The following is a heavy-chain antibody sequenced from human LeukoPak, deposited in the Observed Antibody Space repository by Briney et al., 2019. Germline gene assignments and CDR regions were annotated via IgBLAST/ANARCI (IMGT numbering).Heavy chain of an antibody. D-gene: IGHD3-3*01. CDR2: ISGSGGST. Sequence: GGSLRLSCAASGFTFSSYAMSWVRQAPGKGLEWVSAISGSGGSTYYADSVKGRFTISRDNSKNTLYLQMNSLRAEDTAVHYCAKCGDYDFWSGYYWDYWGQGTLVTVSS. V-gene: IGHV3-23*01. CDR3: AKCGDYDFWSGYYWDY. J-gene: IGHJ4*02. CDR1: GFTFSSYA.